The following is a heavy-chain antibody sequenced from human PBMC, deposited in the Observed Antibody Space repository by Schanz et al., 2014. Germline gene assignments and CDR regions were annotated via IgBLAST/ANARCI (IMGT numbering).Heavy chain of an antibody. CDR2: ISGGGGTT. J-gene: IGHJ6*02. Sequence: EVHLLESGGGLVPPGGSLRLSCAASGFNFSDYAMCWVRQAPGKGLEWVSAISGGGGTTYYTDSMKGRFTISRDKSKSTLYLQMNSLRAEDTAVYYCAKDGPGGSGSYSADGGMDVWGQGTTVTVSS. V-gene: IGHV3-23*01. CDR3: AKDGPGGSGSYSADGGMDV. CDR1: GFNFSDYA. D-gene: IGHD3-10*01.